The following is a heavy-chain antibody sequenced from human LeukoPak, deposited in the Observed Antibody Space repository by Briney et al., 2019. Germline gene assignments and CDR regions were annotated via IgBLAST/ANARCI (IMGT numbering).Heavy chain of an antibody. V-gene: IGHV3-74*01. CDR2: INSDGSST. Sequence: RGGSLRLSCAASGFTFSSYWIHWVRQAPGKGLVWVSRINSDGSSTSYADSVKGRFTISRDNAKNTQYLQMNSLRAEDTAVYYCARDRSIAAAGFIDYWGQGTLVTVSS. D-gene: IGHD6-13*01. CDR1: GFTFSSYW. J-gene: IGHJ4*02. CDR3: ARDRSIAAAGFIDY.